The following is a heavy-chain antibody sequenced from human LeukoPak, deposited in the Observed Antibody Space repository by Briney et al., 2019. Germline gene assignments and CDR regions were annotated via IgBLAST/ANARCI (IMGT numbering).Heavy chain of an antibody. Sequence: TGGSLRLSCAASGFTFSSYAMSWVRQAPGKGLEWVSAISGSGGSTYYADSVKGRFTISGDNSKNTLYLQMNSLRAEDTAVYYCAKFLPTHIVVANYYFDYWGQGTLVTVSS. CDR1: GFTFSSYA. D-gene: IGHD2-21*01. CDR3: AKFLPTHIVVANYYFDY. J-gene: IGHJ4*02. V-gene: IGHV3-23*01. CDR2: ISGSGGST.